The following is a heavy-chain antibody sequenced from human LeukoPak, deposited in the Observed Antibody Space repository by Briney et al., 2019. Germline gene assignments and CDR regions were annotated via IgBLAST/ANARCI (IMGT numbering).Heavy chain of an antibody. J-gene: IGHJ5*02. CDR3: ARNGDTAHYTWFDP. CDR2: NNTNTGNP. CDR1: GYTFTRYT. V-gene: IGHV7-4-1*02. D-gene: IGHD5-18*01. Sequence: ASVKVSCKASGYTFTRYTMNWVRQAPGQGLEWMGWNNTNTGNPTYAQGFTGRFVFSLDTSVSTAYLQISSLRAEDTAVYYCARNGDTAHYTWFDPWGQGTLVTVSS.